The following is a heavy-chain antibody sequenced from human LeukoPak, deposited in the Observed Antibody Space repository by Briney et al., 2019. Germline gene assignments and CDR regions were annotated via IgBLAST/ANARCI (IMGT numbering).Heavy chain of an antibody. V-gene: IGHV4-31*03. CDR3: ARVQDYGDYEGAFDI. D-gene: IGHD4-17*01. J-gene: IGHJ3*02. Sequence: PSETLSLTCTVSTGSISSGDYYWSWIRQYPGKGLEWIGYIYYSGTTYFNPSLMSRGTMSVDTSKNQFSLKLSSVTAADTAVYYCARVQDYGDYEGAFDIWGQGTMVTVSS. CDR2: IYYSGTT. CDR1: TGSISSGDYY.